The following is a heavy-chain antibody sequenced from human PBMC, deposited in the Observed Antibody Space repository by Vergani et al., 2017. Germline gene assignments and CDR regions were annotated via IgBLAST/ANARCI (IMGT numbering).Heavy chain of an antibody. CDR1: GGSISSYY. CDR3: ARDVGIAAAGGPVDY. CDR2: IYYSGST. V-gene: IGHV4-59*06. Sequence: QVQLQESGPGLVKPSETLSLTCTVSGGSISSYYWSWIRQPPGKGLEWIGYIYYSGSTYYNPSLKSRVTISVDTSKNQFSLKLSSVTAADTAVYYCARDVGIAAAGGPVDYWGQG. J-gene: IGHJ4*02. D-gene: IGHD6-13*01.